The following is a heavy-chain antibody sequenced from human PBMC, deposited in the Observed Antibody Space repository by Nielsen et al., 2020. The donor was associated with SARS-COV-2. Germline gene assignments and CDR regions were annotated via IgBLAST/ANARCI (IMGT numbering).Heavy chain of an antibody. Sequence: LSLTCAASGFTFSNTWMNWVRQAPGKGLEWIGRIKSESVGGTTDYIAPVKGRFTISRDDSRNTLFLQMNNLKTEDTAIYYCTSRTVTTNDYWGQGTLVTVSS. CDR2: IKSESVGGTT. CDR1: GFTFSNTW. CDR3: TSRTVTTNDY. D-gene: IGHD1-1*01. V-gene: IGHV3-15*01. J-gene: IGHJ4*02.